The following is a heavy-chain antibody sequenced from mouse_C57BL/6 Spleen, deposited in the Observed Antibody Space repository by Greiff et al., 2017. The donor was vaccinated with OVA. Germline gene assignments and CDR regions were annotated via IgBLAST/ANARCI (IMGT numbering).Heavy chain of an antibody. Sequence: QVQLQQPGAELVKPGASVKLSCKASGYTFTSYWMHWVKQRPGQGLEWIGMIHPNSGSTNYNEKFKSKATLTVDKSSSTAYMQLSSLTSEDSAVYYCARCGDGDYFDYWGQGTTLTVSS. D-gene: IGHD3-3*01. CDR2: IHPNSGST. V-gene: IGHV1-64*01. CDR1: GYTFTSYW. J-gene: IGHJ2*01. CDR3: ARCGDGDYFDY.